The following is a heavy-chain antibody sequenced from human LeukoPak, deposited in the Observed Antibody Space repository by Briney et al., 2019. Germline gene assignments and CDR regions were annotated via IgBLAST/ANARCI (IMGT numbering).Heavy chain of an antibody. V-gene: IGHV4-59*12. J-gene: IGHJ3*02. CDR2: FYYSGTT. D-gene: IGHD3-16*02. Sequence: SETLSLTCTVSGGSINSYYWSWIRQPPGMGLEWIGYFYYSGTTNYNPSLKSRVTISVDTSQNQFSLKLSSVTAADTAVYYCARDSPYYDYVWGSYRPDAFDIWGQGTMVTVSS. CDR1: GGSINSYY. CDR3: ARDSPYYDYVWGSYRPDAFDI.